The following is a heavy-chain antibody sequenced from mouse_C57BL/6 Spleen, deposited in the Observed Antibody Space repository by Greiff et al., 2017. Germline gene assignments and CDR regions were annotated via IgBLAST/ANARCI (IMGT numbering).Heavy chain of an antibody. D-gene: IGHD4-1*01. V-gene: IGHV1-64*01. Sequence: QVQLQQPGAELVKPGASVKLSCKASGYTFTSYWMNWVKQRPGQGLEWIGMIHPNSGSTNYNEKFKSKATLTVDKSSSTAYMQLSSLTSEDSAVYYCVVPLGRDAMDYWGQGTSVTVSS. CDR3: VVPLGRDAMDY. J-gene: IGHJ4*01. CDR2: IHPNSGST. CDR1: GYTFTSYW.